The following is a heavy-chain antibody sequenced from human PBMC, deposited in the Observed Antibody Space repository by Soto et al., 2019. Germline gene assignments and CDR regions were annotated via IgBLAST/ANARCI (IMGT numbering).Heavy chain of an antibody. CDR3: ARDFEGRFSPAGWFDP. CDR1: GGSISSYY. Sequence: QVQLQESGPGLVKPSETLSLTCTVSGGSISSYYWSWIRQPPGKGLEWIGYIYYSGSTNYNPSLKSRVTISVDTSKNQFSLKLSSVTAADTAVYYCARDFEGRFSPAGWFDPWGQGTLVTVSS. D-gene: IGHD3-3*01. J-gene: IGHJ5*02. CDR2: IYYSGST. V-gene: IGHV4-59*01.